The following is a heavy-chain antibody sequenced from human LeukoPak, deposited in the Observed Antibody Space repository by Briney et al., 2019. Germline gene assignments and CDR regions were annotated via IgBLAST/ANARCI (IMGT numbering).Heavy chain of an antibody. Sequence: GRSLRLSWAASGFTFSSYGMHWVRQAPGKGLEWVAVIWYDGSNKYYADSVKGRFTISRDNSKNTLYLQMNSLRAEDTAVYYCAKYYYGTRDYFDYWGQGTLVTVSS. CDR1: GFTFSSYG. CDR2: IWYDGSNK. CDR3: AKYYYGTRDYFDY. V-gene: IGHV3-33*06. D-gene: IGHD3-10*01. J-gene: IGHJ4*02.